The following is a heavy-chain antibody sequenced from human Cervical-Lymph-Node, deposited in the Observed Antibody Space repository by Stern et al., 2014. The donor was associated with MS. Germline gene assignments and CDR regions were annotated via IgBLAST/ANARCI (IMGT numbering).Heavy chain of an antibody. V-gene: IGHV3-21*01. D-gene: IGHD4-17*01. CDR2: LSNNSTHT. Sequence: EVQLVESGGGLVKPGESLRLSCDASGFTFSHYSINWVRQAPGKVLEWISSLSNNSTHTYYADSVEGRFTIPRDSAKDSVSLHMVSLRAEDTAVYYCARARVGDYARSPHLDSWGQGTLVTVSS. J-gene: IGHJ4*02. CDR1: GFTFSHYS. CDR3: ARARVGDYARSPHLDS.